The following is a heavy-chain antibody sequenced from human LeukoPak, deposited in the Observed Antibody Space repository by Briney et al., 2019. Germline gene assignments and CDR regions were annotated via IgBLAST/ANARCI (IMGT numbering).Heavy chain of an antibody. Sequence: GGSLRLSCAASGLTFGDYGMSWVRQVPGKGLEWVSSINWKGGSTGYADSVKGRFTISRDNAKNSVYLQMNSLRAEDTAVYYCARGHPLFDYWGQGTLVTVSS. CDR1: GLTFGDYG. CDR3: ARGHPLFDY. J-gene: IGHJ4*02. V-gene: IGHV3-20*04. CDR2: INWKGGST.